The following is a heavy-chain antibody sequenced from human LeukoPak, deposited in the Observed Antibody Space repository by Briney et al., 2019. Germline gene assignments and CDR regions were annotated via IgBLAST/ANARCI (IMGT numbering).Heavy chain of an antibody. CDR3: ARADYYDSSGYAPMYY. CDR2: ISWNSGSI. Sequence: GGSLRLSCAASGFTFDDYAMHWVRQAPGKGLEWVSGISWNSGSIGYADSVKGRFTISRDNAKNSLYLQMNSLRAEDTAVYYCARADYYDSSGYAPMYYWGQGTLVTVSS. CDR1: GFTFDDYA. V-gene: IGHV3-9*01. J-gene: IGHJ4*02. D-gene: IGHD3-22*01.